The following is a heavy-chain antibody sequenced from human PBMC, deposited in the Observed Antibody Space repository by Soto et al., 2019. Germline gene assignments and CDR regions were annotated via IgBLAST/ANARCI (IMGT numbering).Heavy chain of an antibody. CDR3: ARTFDYYGMDV. CDR2: IYHGGSV. D-gene: IGHD3-16*01. CDR1: GYSMTSGYY. V-gene: IGHV4-38-2*01. J-gene: IGHJ6*02. Sequence: PSETLSLTCAVSGYSMTSGYYWGWVWQPPGKALAWLGSIYHGGSVYYNPSLKSRVTISLDTSKNHFSLDLTSVTAADTAVYYCARTFDYYGMDVWGQGTTVTVSS.